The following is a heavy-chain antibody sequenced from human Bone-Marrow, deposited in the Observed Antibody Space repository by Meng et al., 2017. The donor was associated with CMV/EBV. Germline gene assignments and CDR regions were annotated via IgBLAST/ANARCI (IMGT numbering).Heavy chain of an antibody. CDR2: IIPILGIA. Sequence: SVKVSCKASGGTFSSYTISWVRQAPGQGREWMGRIIPILGIANYAQKFQGRVTITADKSTSTAYMELRSLRSDDTAVYYCARWRSGSYFGYWGQGTLVTVSS. J-gene: IGHJ4*02. CDR1: GGTFSSYT. V-gene: IGHV1-69*02. CDR3: ARWRSGSYFGY. D-gene: IGHD1-26*01.